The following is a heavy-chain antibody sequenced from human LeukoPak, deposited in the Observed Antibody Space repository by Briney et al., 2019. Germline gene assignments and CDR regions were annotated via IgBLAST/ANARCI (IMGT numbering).Heavy chain of an antibody. Sequence: GGSLRLSCAASGFTFSSYAMTWVRQAPGKGLEWVSGISGSAGSTDYADSVKGRFTISRDNSKNTLYLQMNSLRAEDTAVYYCAKGGYGSGSYYTHPLWGQGTTVTVSS. J-gene: IGHJ6*02. CDR3: AKGGYGSGSYYTHPL. D-gene: IGHD3-10*01. V-gene: IGHV3-23*01. CDR2: ISGSAGST. CDR1: GFTFSSYA.